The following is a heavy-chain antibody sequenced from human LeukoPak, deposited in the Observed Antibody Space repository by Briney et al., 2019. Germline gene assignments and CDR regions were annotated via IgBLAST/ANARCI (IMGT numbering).Heavy chain of an antibody. Sequence: GGSLRLSCAASGFTFSSYSMNWVRKAPGKGLEWVSYINSRSSTIYYADSVKGRFTISRDNAKNSLYLQMNSLRAEDSAVYYCAKDVRYDFWSGYRGDGWDYWGQGTLVTVSS. CDR3: AKDVRYDFWSGYRGDGWDY. J-gene: IGHJ4*02. CDR2: INSRSSTI. CDR1: GFTFSSYS. V-gene: IGHV3-48*01. D-gene: IGHD3-3*01.